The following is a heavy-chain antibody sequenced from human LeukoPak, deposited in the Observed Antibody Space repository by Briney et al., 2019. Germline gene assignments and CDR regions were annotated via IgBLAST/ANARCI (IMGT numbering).Heavy chain of an antibody. CDR3: ARELRMITFGGVIDY. CDR1: GGTFSSYA. Sequence: ASVKVSCKASGGTFSSYAISWVRQAPGQGLEWMGGIIPIFGTANYAQKFQGRVTITADKSTSTAYMELSSLRSEDTAVYYCARELRMITFGGVIDYWGQGTLVTVSS. V-gene: IGHV1-69*06. J-gene: IGHJ4*02. CDR2: IIPIFGTA. D-gene: IGHD3-16*01.